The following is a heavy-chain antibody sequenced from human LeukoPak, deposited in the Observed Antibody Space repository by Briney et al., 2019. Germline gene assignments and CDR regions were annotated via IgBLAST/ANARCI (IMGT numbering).Heavy chain of an antibody. Sequence: ASVNVSCKASVYTFTSYGISWVRQAPGQGLEWMGWISAYNGNTNYAQKLQGRVTMTTDTSTSTAYMELRSLRSDDTAVYYCARSRQLHNWFDPWGQGTLVTVSS. J-gene: IGHJ5*02. CDR2: ISAYNGNT. D-gene: IGHD6-6*01. CDR1: VYTFTSYG. CDR3: ARSRQLHNWFDP. V-gene: IGHV1-18*01.